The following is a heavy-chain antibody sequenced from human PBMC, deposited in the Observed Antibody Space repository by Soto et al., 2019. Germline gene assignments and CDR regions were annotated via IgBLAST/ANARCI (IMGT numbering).Heavy chain of an antibody. D-gene: IGHD5-18*01. CDR2: ISSGGTYT. V-gene: IGHV3-23*01. CDR1: GFSFRNYA. Sequence: GSLRLSCAASGFSFRNYAMTWVRQAPGKGLEWVSAISSGGTYTDYADSVKGRFTLSRDNSKNMVYLQMNSLRAEDTAVYHCAKESSGYNYGFYNYFDYWGQGTLVTVSS. CDR3: AKESSGYNYGFYNYFDY. J-gene: IGHJ4*02.